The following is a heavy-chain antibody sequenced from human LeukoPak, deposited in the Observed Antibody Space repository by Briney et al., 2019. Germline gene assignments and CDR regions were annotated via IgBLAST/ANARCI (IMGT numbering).Heavy chain of an antibody. Sequence: PGRSLRLSCAASGFTFSSYGMHWVRQAPGKGLEWVAVISYDGSNKYYADSVKGRFTISRDNSKNTLYLQMNSLRVEDTAVYYCAKDGPMADPYYYYGMDVWGQETTVTVSS. CDR1: GFTFSSYG. D-gene: IGHD3-10*01. CDR3: AKDGPMADPYYYYGMDV. CDR2: ISYDGSNK. J-gene: IGHJ6*02. V-gene: IGHV3-30*18.